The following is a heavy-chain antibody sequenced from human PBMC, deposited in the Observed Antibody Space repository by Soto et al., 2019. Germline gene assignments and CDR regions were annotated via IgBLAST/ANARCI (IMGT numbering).Heavy chain of an antibody. CDR1: GFTFSAFS. CDR2: IYGSSSTM. J-gene: IGHJ4*02. V-gene: IGHV3-48*02. Sequence: GGSLRLSCAGSGFTFSAFSMNWVRQAPGKGLEWISYIYGSSSTMYYADSVKGRFSISRDNAKSSLYLQMNNLTHEDTAVYYCARDRPVDYWGQGT. CDR3: ARDRPVDY.